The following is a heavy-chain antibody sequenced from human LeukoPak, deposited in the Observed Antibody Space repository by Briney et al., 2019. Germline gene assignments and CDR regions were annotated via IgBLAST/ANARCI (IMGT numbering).Heavy chain of an antibody. J-gene: IGHJ3*02. D-gene: IGHD4-17*01. CDR2: IIPIFGTA. V-gene: IGHV1-69*13. CDR3: ARDPSTVTTSDAFDI. CDR1: GGTFSSYA. Sequence: SVKVSCKASGGTFSSYAISRVRQAPGQGLEWMGGIIPIFGTANYAQKFQGRVTITADESTSTAYMELSSLRSEDTAVYYCARDPSTVTTSDAFDIWGQGTMVTVSS.